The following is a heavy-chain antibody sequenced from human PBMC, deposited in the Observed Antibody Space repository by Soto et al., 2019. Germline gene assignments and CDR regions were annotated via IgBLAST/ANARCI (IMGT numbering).Heavy chain of an antibody. CDR1: GGSISSGGYY. J-gene: IGHJ6*02. CDR2: IYYSGST. Sequence: SETLSLTCTVSGGSISSGGYYWSWIRQHPRKGLERIGYIYYSGSTYYNPSLKSRVTISVDTSKNQFSLKLSSVTAADTAVYYCARGYCSGGSCIYYYYGMDVWGQGTTVTVSS. D-gene: IGHD2-15*01. V-gene: IGHV4-31*03. CDR3: ARGYCSGGSCIYYYYGMDV.